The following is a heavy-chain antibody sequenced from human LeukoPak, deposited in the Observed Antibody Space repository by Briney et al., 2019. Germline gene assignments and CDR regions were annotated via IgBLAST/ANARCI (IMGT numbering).Heavy chain of an antibody. D-gene: IGHD3-10*01. J-gene: IGHJ4*02. V-gene: IGHV3-9*01. CDR1: AFTFSSYG. CDR2: ISWNSGSI. Sequence: GGSLRLSCAASAFTFSSYGMHWVRRAPGKGLEWVSGISWNSGSIGYADSVKGRFTISRDNAKNSLYLQMNSLRAEDTALYYCAKGYYYGSGSWGQGTLVTVSS. CDR3: AKGYYYGSGS.